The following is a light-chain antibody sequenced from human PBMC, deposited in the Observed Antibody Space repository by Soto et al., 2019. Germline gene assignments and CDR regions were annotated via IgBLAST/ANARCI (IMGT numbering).Light chain of an antibody. J-gene: IGKJ1*01. CDR1: QSLVYSDGNMY. CDR3: MQGSHWPWT. CDR2: KVS. Sequence: DAVLTQSPLSLPVTLGQPASISCRSSQSLVYSDGNMYLNWFHQRPGQSPRRLIYKVSNRESGVPERLIGSGSGTDCTLEISRVEAGDVGVYYCMQGSHWPWTLGQGTKVEIK. V-gene: IGKV2-30*01.